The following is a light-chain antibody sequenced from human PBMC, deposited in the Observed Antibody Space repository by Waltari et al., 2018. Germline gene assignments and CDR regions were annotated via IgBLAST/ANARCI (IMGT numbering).Light chain of an antibody. J-gene: IGKJ4*01. V-gene: IGKV1-39*01. CDR1: QSITNF. CDR3: QQSDSTPS. Sequence: DIQMTQSPSSLSASVGDRVTLPCRASQSITNFLNWYQPRPGKAPKLLIYASSSLQSGVPSRFSGSGAGTDFTLTISSLQPEDFANYYCQQSDSTPSFGGGTKVEI. CDR2: ASS.